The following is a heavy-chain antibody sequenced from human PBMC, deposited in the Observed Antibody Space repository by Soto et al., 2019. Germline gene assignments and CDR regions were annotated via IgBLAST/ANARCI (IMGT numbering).Heavy chain of an antibody. CDR1: GFTFSSYG. Sequence: SLRLSCAASGFTFSSYGMHWVRQAPGKGLEWVAVIWYDGSNKYYADSVKGRFTISRDNSKNTLYLQMNSLRAEDTAVYYCARNYLHNYDILTLYGMDVWGQGTTVTVSS. D-gene: IGHD3-9*01. J-gene: IGHJ6*02. CDR3: ARNYLHNYDILTLYGMDV. V-gene: IGHV3-33*01. CDR2: IWYDGSNK.